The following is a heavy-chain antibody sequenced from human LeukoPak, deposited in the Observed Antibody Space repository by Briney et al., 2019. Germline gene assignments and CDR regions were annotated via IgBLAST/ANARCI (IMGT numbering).Heavy chain of an antibody. CDR3: ARVAGIWYYFDY. Sequence: GSLRLSCAASGFTFSSYAMHWVRQAPGKGLEWVAVISYDGSNKYYADSVKGRFTISRDNSKNTLYLQMNSLRAEDTAVYYCARVAGIWYYFDYWGQGTLVTVSS. J-gene: IGHJ4*02. CDR2: ISYDGSNK. CDR1: GFTFSSYA. D-gene: IGHD6-19*01. V-gene: IGHV3-30*04.